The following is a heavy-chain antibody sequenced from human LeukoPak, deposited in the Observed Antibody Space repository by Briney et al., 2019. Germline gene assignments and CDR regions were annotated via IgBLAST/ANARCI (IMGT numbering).Heavy chain of an antibody. CDR1: GFSFSSYE. J-gene: IGHJ4*02. CDR3: ARFGYNDFDF. Sequence: GWSLRLSCAASGFSFSSYEINWVRQAPGKGLEWVSYISSSGTTIYYADSVKGRFTISRDNAKNSLYLQMNSLRPEDTAVYYCARFGYNDFDFWGQGTLVTVS. D-gene: IGHD5-24*01. CDR2: ISSSGTTI. V-gene: IGHV3-48*03.